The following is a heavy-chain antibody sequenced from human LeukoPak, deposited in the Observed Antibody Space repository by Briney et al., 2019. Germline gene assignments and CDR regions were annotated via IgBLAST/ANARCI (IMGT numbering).Heavy chain of an antibody. CDR2: ISAYNGNT. CDR1: GYTFTSYG. CDR3: ARLDIVVVVAATDYYYYMDV. Sequence: ASVKVSCKASGYTFTSYGISWVRQAPGQGLEWMGWISAYNGNTNYAQKLQGRVTMTTDTSTSTAYMELRSLRSDDTAVYYCARLDIVVVVAATDYYYYMDVWSKGTTVTVSS. J-gene: IGHJ6*03. D-gene: IGHD2-15*01. V-gene: IGHV1-18*01.